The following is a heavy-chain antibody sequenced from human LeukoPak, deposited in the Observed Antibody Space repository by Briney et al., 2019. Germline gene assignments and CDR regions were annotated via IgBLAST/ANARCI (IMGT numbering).Heavy chain of an antibody. V-gene: IGHV4-30-4*01. J-gene: IGHJ4*02. Sequence: SETLSLTCTVSGGSISSGDYYWSWIRQPPGKGLEWIGYIYYSGSTYYNPSLKSRVTISVDASKNQFSLKLNSVTAADTAVYYCARSFYGFGGYFDYWGQGTLVTVSS. CDR2: IYYSGST. D-gene: IGHD3-10*01. CDR1: GGSISSGDYY. CDR3: ARSFYGFGGYFDY.